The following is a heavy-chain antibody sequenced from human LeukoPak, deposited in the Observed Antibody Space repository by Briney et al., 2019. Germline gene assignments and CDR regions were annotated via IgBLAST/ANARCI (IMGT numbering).Heavy chain of an antibody. CDR2: VSGSGGST. J-gene: IGHJ4*02. CDR3: AKPSRQRGPVADTLEFGEFDY. V-gene: IGHV3-23*01. CDR1: GFTFSSYA. D-gene: IGHD6-19*01. Sequence: PGGSLRLSCAASGFTFSSYAMSWVRQAPGKGLEWVSAVSGSGGSTYYADSVKGRFTISRDNSKNTLYLQMNSLRAEDTAVYYCAKPSRQRGPVADTLEFGEFDYWGQGTLVTVSS.